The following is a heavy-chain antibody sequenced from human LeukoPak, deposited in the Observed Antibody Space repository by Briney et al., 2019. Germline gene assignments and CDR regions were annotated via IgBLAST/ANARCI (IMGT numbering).Heavy chain of an antibody. CDR2: ISSSGSTM. CDR3: AKDDDWGRYKH. Sequence: GGSLRLSCAASGFTFSSYEMNWVRQAPGKGLEWVSYISSSGSTMYYADSVKGRFTISRDNAKNSLSLQMNSLRAEDTAVYYCAKDDDWGRYKHWGQGTLVTVSS. V-gene: IGHV3-48*03. D-gene: IGHD3-16*01. CDR1: GFTFSSYE. J-gene: IGHJ1*01.